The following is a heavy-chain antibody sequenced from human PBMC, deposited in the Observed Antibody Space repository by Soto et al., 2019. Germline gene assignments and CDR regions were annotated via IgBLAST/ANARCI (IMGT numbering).Heavy chain of an antibody. CDR2: IWYDGSNK. D-gene: IGHD3-10*01. Sequence: QVQLVESGGGVVQPGRSLRLSCAASGFTFSSYGMHWVRQAPGKGLEWVAVIWYDGSNKYYADSVKGRFTISRDNSKNTLYLQLSSPRAEDTAVYYCARRYYYGSGSYSPNDAFDIWGQGTMVTVSS. CDR3: ARRYYYGSGSYSPNDAFDI. J-gene: IGHJ3*02. CDR1: GFTFSSYG. V-gene: IGHV3-33*01.